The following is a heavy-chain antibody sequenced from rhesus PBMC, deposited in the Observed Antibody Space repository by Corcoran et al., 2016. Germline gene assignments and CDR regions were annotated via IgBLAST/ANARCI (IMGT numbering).Heavy chain of an antibody. CDR1: GASISRYW. D-gene: IGHD4-4*01. J-gene: IGHJ4*01. V-gene: IGHV4-80*01. CDR3: ARSGYGSGGVY. CDR2: INGNSGNS. Sequence: QVQLQESGPGLVKPSETLSLTCAVSGASISRYWWSWLRQPPGKGLEWIGEINGNSGNSYYNPSLKSRVTISKDASKNQFSLKLSSVTAADTAVYYCARSGYGSGGVYWGQGVLVTVSS.